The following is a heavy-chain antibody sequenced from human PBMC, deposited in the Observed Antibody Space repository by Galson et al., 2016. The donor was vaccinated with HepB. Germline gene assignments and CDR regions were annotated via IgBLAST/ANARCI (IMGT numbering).Heavy chain of an antibody. J-gene: IGHJ6*02. Sequence: SLRLSCAASGFTLRSYAMHWVRQAPGRGLEWVATISYDGNNKYYADSVKGRVTISRDTSKNTLYLQMNSLRGEDTAVYYCTRIWTGTTGPPRYYYGMDVWGQGTTVTVSS. CDR3: TRIWTGTTGPPRYYYGMDV. V-gene: IGHV3-30-3*01. CDR2: ISYDGNNK. D-gene: IGHD1-1*01. CDR1: GFTLRSYA.